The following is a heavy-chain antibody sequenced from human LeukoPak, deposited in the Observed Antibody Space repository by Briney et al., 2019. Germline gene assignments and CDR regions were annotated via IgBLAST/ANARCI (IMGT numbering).Heavy chain of an antibody. V-gene: IGHV3-30*18. J-gene: IGHJ4*02. CDR1: GFTLSSYA. CDR3: AKDGFGHSYGYAYFDY. Sequence: GRSLRLSCAASGFTLSSYAMYWVRQAPGKGLEWVAVMSYDGNNKYYADAVKGRFTISRDNSKNTLYLQMNGLRAEDTAVYYCAKDGFGHSYGYAYFDYWGQGTLVTVSS. D-gene: IGHD5-18*01. CDR2: MSYDGNNK.